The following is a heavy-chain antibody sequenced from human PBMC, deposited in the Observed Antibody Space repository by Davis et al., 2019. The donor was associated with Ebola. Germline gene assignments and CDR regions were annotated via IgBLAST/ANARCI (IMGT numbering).Heavy chain of an antibody. D-gene: IGHD3-3*01. Sequence: GESLKISCAASGFSFSSYWMHWVRQAPGKGVVWVSRIKTDGSLIGYGDSVQGRFTISRDNAKNTLYLQMNDLRAEDTAVYYCAREGRVFGCDYWGQGALVTVSS. V-gene: IGHV3-74*01. CDR2: IKTDGSLI. J-gene: IGHJ4*02. CDR3: AREGRVFGCDY. CDR1: GFSFSSYW.